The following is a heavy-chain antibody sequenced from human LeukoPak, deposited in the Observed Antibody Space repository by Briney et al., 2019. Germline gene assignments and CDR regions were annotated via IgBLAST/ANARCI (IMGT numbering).Heavy chain of an antibody. Sequence: PSETLSLTCTVSGVSISSSNSYWGWIRQPPGKGLEWIGSIYYSGNTYYNASLKSQVSISVDTSKNQFSLKLSSVTAADTAVYYCARQGEMATIYVYYYYYMDVWGKGTTVTISS. D-gene: IGHD5-24*01. V-gene: IGHV4-39*01. CDR3: ARQGEMATIYVYYYYYMDV. J-gene: IGHJ6*03. CDR2: IYYSGNT. CDR1: GVSISSSNSY.